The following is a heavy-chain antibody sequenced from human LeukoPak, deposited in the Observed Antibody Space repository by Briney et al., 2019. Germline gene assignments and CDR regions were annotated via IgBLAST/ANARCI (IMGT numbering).Heavy chain of an antibody. D-gene: IGHD3-22*01. CDR2: IRRKAHGGTT. CDR1: GFTFGDYA. V-gene: IGHV3-49*04. J-gene: IGHJ4*02. CDR3: TRVTYYYDNSGYFHFDS. Sequence: GGSLRLSCTTSGFTFGDYAMSWVRQAPGKGLEWVSFIRRKAHGGTTEYAASVKGRFSSSRDDSKSIAYLQMNSLKTEHTAVYFCTRVTYYYDNSGYFHFDSWGQGSLVTVSS.